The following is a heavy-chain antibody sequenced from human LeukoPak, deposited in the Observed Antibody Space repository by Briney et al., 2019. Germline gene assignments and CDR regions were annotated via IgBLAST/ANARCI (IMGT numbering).Heavy chain of an antibody. CDR3: ARDLADSSGYYTPPYY. CDR2: ISYDGSNK. CDR1: GFTFSSYA. V-gene: IGHV3-30-3*01. J-gene: IGHJ4*02. D-gene: IGHD3-22*01. Sequence: GGSLRLSCAASGFTFSSYAMHWVRQAPGKGLEWVAVISYDGSNKYYADSVKGRFTISRDNSKNTLYLQMNSLRAEDTAVYYCARDLADSSGYYTPPYYWGQGTLVTVSS.